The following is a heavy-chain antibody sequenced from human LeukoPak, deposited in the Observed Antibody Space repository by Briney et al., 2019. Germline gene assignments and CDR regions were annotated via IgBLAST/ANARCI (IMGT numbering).Heavy chain of an antibody. J-gene: IGHJ4*02. CDR2: MNPNSGNT. D-gene: IGHD6-13*01. CDR1: GYTFTSYD. V-gene: IGHV1-8*03. CDR3: ARAPLYSSSWPVGYFDY. Sequence: ASVKVSCKASGYTFTSYDINWVRQATGQGLEWMGWMNPNSGNTGYAQKFQGRVTITRNTPISTAYMELSSLRSEDTAVYYCARAPLYSSSWPVGYFDYWGQGTLVTVSS.